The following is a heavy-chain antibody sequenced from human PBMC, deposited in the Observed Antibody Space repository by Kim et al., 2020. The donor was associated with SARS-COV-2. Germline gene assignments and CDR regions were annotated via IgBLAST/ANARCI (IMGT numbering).Heavy chain of an antibody. J-gene: IGHJ3*02. CDR1: GFTFGGYA. CDR3: AKGIAATGTAFDI. Sequence: GGSLRLSCAASGFTFGGYAMHWVRQAQGKGLEWVSGISWNSGSIGYADSVKGRFTISRDNAKNSLYLQMNSLRAEDTALYYCAKGIAATGTAFDIWGHGT. CDR2: ISWNSGSI. V-gene: IGHV3-9*01. D-gene: IGHD6-13*01.